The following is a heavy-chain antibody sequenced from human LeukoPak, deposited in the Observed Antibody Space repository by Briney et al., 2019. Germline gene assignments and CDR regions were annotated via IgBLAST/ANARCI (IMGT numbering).Heavy chain of an antibody. CDR1: GFTFSSYA. D-gene: IGHD3-3*01. CDR2: ISYDGSNK. J-gene: IGHJ4*02. Sequence: GGSLRLSCAASGFTFSSYAMHWVRQAPGKGLEWVAVISYDGSNKYYADSVKGRFTISRDNSKNTLYLQMNSLRAEDTAVYYCARDWSGYYSVYWGQGTLVTVSS. CDR3: ARDWSGYYSVY. V-gene: IGHV3-30*04.